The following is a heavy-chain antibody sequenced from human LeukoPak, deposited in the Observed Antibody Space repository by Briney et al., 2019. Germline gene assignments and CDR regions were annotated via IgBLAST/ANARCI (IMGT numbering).Heavy chain of an antibody. J-gene: IGHJ4*02. D-gene: IGHD5-18*01. CDR1: GFTFSSYV. Sequence: PGGSLRLSCTASGFTFSSYVMSWVRQAPGKGLEWVSGISGSGGSTYYADSVKGRFTISRDNSKNTLYLQMNSLRAEDTAVYYCAKDPQGYSYGQAIALDYWGQGTLVTVSS. CDR3: AKDPQGYSYGQAIALDY. V-gene: IGHV3-23*01. CDR2: ISGSGGST.